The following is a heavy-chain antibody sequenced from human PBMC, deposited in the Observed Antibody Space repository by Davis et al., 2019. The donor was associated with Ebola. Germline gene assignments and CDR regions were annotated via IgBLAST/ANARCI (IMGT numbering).Heavy chain of an antibody. J-gene: IGHJ4*02. D-gene: IGHD2-8*02. Sequence: SLKISCAASGFTFDDYAMHWVRQAPGKGLEWVSGSSWNSGSIGYADSVKGRFTISRDNAKNSLYLQMNSLRAEDTALYYCAKALRYCPGGVCYPDYWGQGTLVTVSS. V-gene: IGHV3-9*01. CDR3: AKALRYCPGGVCYPDY. CDR2: SSWNSGSI. CDR1: GFTFDDYA.